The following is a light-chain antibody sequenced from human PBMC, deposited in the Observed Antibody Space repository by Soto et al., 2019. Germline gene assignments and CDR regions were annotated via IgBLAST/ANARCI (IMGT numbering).Light chain of an antibody. J-gene: IGLJ1*01. CDR2: EVN. CDR1: SSDVGGYNY. CDR3: SSYTAGGTI. V-gene: IGLV2-14*01. Sequence: QSALTQPASVSGSPGQSITISCTGDSSDVGGYNYVSWYQQHPGKAPRLMVYEVNNRPSGVSDRFSGSKSGSTASLAISGLQAEDEADYYCSSYTAGGTIFGTGTKVTVL.